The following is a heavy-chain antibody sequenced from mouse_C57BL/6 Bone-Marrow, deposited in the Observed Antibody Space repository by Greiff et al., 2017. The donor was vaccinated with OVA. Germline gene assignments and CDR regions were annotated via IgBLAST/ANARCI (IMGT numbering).Heavy chain of an antibody. V-gene: IGHV5-4*01. CDR2: ISDGGSYT. Sequence: EVMLVESGGGLVKPGGSLKLSCAASGFTFSSYAMSWVRQTPEKRLEWVATISDGGSYTYYPDNVKGRFTISRDNAKNNLYLQMSHLKSEDTARYYCAREGVFDYWGQGTTLTVSS. J-gene: IGHJ2*01. CDR1: GFTFSSYA. CDR3: AREGVFDY.